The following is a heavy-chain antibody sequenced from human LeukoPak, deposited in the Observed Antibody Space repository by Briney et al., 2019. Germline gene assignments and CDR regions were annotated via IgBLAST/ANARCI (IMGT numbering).Heavy chain of an antibody. CDR3: ATLGVY. V-gene: IGHV3-30-3*01. CDR2: ISYDGSNK. J-gene: IGHJ4*02. CDR1: GFTFSSYA. Sequence: QPGRALRLSCAASGFTFSSYAMHWVRQAPGKGLGRGAVISYDGSNKYYADSVKGPFTISRDNSKNTLYLQMSSLRAEDTAVYYCATLGVYWGQGTLVTVSS. D-gene: IGHD3-16*01.